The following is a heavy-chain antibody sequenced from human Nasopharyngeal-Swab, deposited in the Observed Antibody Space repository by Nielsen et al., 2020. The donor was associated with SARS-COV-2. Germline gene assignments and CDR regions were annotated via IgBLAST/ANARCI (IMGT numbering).Heavy chain of an antibody. D-gene: IGHD1-7*01. CDR2: ISYDGSVK. Sequence: VRQAPGKGLEWVALISYDGSVKYYADSVKGRFTIARDNSQNTLYLQMNSLRPEDTALYYCAKPPDSGVAELYFDYWGQGTLVTVSS. J-gene: IGHJ4*02. CDR3: AKPPDSGVAELYFDY. V-gene: IGHV3-30*18.